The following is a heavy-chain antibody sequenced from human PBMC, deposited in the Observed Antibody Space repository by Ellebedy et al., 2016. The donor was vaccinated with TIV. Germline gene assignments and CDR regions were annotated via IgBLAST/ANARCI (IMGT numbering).Heavy chain of an antibody. CDR1: GFTLSNYW. J-gene: IGHJ4*02. CDR3: ASWDFDY. Sequence: GESLKISCAASGFTLSNYWMHWVRQAPGKGLVWVSRINSDGSNTSYVDSVKGRFTISRDNFNNTLYLQMNSLRAEDTAVYWCASWDFDYWGQGTLVTVSS. D-gene: IGHD7-27*01. V-gene: IGHV3-74*01. CDR2: INSDGSNT.